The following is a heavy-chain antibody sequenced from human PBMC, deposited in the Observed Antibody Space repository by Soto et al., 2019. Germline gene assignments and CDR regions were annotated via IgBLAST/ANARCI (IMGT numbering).Heavy chain of an antibody. V-gene: IGHV3-15*07. Sequence: PGGSLRLSCAASGFTFSNAWINWVRQAPGKGLEWVGRIKSKTDGGTTDYAEPVKGRFAISRDDSNNMVYLQMNSLKIEDTAVCYCTTDSYSTIIIVRFDYWGHGTLGTVSS. CDR2: IKSKTDGGTT. CDR1: GFTFSNAW. D-gene: IGHD3-22*01. CDR3: TTDSYSTIIIVRFDY. J-gene: IGHJ4*01.